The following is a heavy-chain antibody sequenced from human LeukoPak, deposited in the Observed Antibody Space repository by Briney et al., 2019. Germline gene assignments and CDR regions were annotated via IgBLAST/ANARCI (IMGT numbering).Heavy chain of an antibody. V-gene: IGHV1-69*05. J-gene: IGHJ5*02. Sequence: SVKVSCKASVGTFSSYAISCVRQAPGQGLEWMGGIIPIFGTANYAQKFQGRVTITTDESTSTAYMELSSLRSEDTAVYYCARWMDTAMVGRGENWFDPWGQGTLVTVSS. D-gene: IGHD5-18*01. CDR2: IIPIFGTA. CDR3: ARWMDTAMVGRGENWFDP. CDR1: VGTFSSYA.